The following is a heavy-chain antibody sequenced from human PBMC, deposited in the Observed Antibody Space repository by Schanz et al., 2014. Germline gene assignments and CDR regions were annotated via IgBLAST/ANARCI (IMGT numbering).Heavy chain of an antibody. D-gene: IGHD2-2*01. CDR3: AKDSTHIDIVLVPTAIDY. CDR1: GFTFSSYA. Sequence: DVQLLDSGGGLVQPGGSLRLSCAASGFTFSSYAMSWVRQAPGKGLEWVSDISSGSSYANYADSVKGRFTISRDNAKNSLYLQLNSLRAEDTAVYYCAKDSTHIDIVLVPTAIDYWGQGTLVTVSS. J-gene: IGHJ4*02. V-gene: IGHV3-48*04. CDR2: ISSGSSYA.